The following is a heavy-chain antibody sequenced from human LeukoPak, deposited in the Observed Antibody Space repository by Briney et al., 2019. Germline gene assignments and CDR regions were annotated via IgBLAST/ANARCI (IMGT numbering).Heavy chain of an antibody. CDR3: ARGGSGWYVAY. CDR1: GYSISSGYY. Sequence: SETLSLTCTVSGYSISSGYYWGWIRQPPGKGLEWIGSIYHSGSTYYNPSLKSRVTISVDTSKNQFSLKLSSVTAADTAVYYCARGGSGWYVAYWGQGTPVIVSS. D-gene: IGHD6-19*01. V-gene: IGHV4-38-2*02. CDR2: IYHSGST. J-gene: IGHJ4*02.